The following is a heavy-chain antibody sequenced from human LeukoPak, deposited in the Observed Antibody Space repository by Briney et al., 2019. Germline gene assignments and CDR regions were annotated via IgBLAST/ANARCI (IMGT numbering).Heavy chain of an antibody. Sequence: SQTLSLTCTVSGGSISSGDYYWSWIRQPPGKGLEWIGYIYYSGSTYYNPSLKSRVTISVDTSKNQFSLKLSSVTAADTAVYYCARGYCGGDCYGYFDLWGRGTLVTDSS. J-gene: IGHJ2*01. CDR2: IYYSGST. CDR3: ARGYCGGDCYGYFDL. V-gene: IGHV4-30-4*01. CDR1: GGSISSGDYY. D-gene: IGHD2-21*02.